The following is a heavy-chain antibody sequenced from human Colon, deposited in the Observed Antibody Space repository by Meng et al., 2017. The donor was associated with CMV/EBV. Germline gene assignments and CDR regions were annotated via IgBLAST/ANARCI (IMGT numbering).Heavy chain of an antibody. CDR3: TKGYSGLAIYAFDV. Sequence: GESLKISCVASGFTFDKYVMTWVRQAPGKGLEWVGRIGNRADSYTTEYAASVKGRFTISRDDSENSLYLQMNSLKTEDTAIYYCTKGYSGLAIYAFDVWGQGTRVTVSS. CDR2: IGNRADSYTT. J-gene: IGHJ3*01. D-gene: IGHD3-22*01. V-gene: IGHV3-72*01. CDR1: GFTFDKYV.